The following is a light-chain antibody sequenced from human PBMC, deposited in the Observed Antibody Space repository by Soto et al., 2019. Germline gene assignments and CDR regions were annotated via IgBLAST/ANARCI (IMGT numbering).Light chain of an antibody. CDR3: LLSYSDAHV. Sequence: QAVVTQEPSLTVSPGGTVTLTCGSSTGAVTSGHYPYWFQQKPGQAPRTLIYDTNDKHSWTPARFSGSLLGGKAALTLSGAQPEDEADYYCLLSYSDAHVFGGGTQLTVL. CDR2: DTN. V-gene: IGLV7-46*01. J-gene: IGLJ2*01. CDR1: TGAVTSGHY.